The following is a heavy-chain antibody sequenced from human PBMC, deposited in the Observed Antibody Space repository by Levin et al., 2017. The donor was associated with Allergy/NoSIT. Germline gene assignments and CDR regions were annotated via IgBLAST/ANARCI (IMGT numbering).Heavy chain of an antibody. CDR3: AIDNGSGAARY. Sequence: ASVKVSCRVSGNTLSELSIHWVRQAPGKGLEWMGGFDPEDGETVYAESFQGRVTMTEDTSTDTSYMELISLRSEDTAVYYCAIDNGSGAARYWGQGTLVTVSS. J-gene: IGHJ4*02. CDR1: GNTLSELS. V-gene: IGHV1-24*01. D-gene: IGHD6-6*01. CDR2: FDPEDGET.